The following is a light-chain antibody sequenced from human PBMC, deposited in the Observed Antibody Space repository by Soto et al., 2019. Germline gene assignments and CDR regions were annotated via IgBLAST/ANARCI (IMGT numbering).Light chain of an antibody. CDR1: SSDVGAYNY. CDR3: SSYASSSTYV. Sequence: QSALTQPASVSGRPGQSITISCTGTSSDVGAYNYVSWCQQHPGKAPKLMIYEVSNRPSGVSNRFSGSKSGNTASLTISGLQAEDEADYYCSSYASSSTYVFGTGTKVTVL. CDR2: EVS. J-gene: IGLJ1*01. V-gene: IGLV2-14*01.